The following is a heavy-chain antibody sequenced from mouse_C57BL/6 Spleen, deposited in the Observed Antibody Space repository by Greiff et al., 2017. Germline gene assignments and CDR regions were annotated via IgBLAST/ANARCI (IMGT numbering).Heavy chain of an antibody. CDR1: GYTFTDYN. Sequence: VQLQQSGPELVKPGASVKMSCKASGYTFTDYNMHWVKQSHGKSLEWIGYINPNNGGTSYNQKFKGKATLTVNKSSSTAYMELRSLTSEDSAVYYCADSSGYLFDYWGQGTTLTVSS. D-gene: IGHD3-2*02. V-gene: IGHV1-22*01. J-gene: IGHJ2*01. CDR2: INPNNGGT. CDR3: ADSSGYLFDY.